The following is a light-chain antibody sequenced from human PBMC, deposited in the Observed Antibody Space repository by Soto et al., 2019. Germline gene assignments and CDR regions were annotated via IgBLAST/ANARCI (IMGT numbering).Light chain of an antibody. CDR2: GNS. J-gene: IGLJ2*01. Sequence: QSVLTQPPSVSGAPGQRVTISCTGSSSNIGAGYDVHWYQQLPGTAPKLLISGNSNRPSGVPDRFSGSKSGTSASLAITGLQAEDEAYYYCQSYDSSLSGSRVFGGGTKVTVL. CDR3: QSYDSSLSGSRV. V-gene: IGLV1-40*01. CDR1: SSNIGAGYD.